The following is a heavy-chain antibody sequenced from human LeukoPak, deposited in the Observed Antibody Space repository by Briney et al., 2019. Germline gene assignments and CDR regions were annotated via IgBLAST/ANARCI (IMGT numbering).Heavy chain of an antibody. CDR2: INHSGST. J-gene: IGHJ4*02. Sequence: SETLSLTCAVYGGSFSGYYWSWIRQPPGKGLEWIGEINHSGSTNYNPSLKSRVTMSVDTSKNQFSLKLSSVTAADTAVYYCARDNYYYDSSGYHQYFDYWGQGTLVTVSS. CDR3: ARDNYYYDSSGYHQYFDY. V-gene: IGHV4-34*01. CDR1: GGSFSGYY. D-gene: IGHD3-22*01.